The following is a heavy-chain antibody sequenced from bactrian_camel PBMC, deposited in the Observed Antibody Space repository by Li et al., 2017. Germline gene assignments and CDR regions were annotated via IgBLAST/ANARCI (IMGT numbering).Heavy chain of an antibody. D-gene: IGHD4*01. CDR1: GDHRM. Sequence: HVQLVESGGGSARIGGSLRLSCVVSGDHRMVAWFRDGPGRTREGVAGLGDDGSTSYAKFAEGRFTISKDKDHVKNTLFLEMTNLKADDTAMYYCTADTVKASLATIAQFAAYEGHGTQVTVS. J-gene: IGHJ4*01. V-gene: IGHV3S53*01. CDR2: LGDDGST.